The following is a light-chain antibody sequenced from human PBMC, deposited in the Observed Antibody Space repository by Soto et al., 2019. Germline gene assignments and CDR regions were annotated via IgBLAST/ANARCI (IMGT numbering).Light chain of an antibody. V-gene: IGKV1-9*01. CDR3: LQFNSYPPT. CDR2: SAS. CDR1: QGIGSF. Sequence: DIQLTQSPSFLSASVGDRVTITCRASQGIGSFLAWYQQKPGKAPRLLIYSASTLQSGVSFRFSGSGSVTDFTLTISSLQSEDFETYYYLQFNSYPPTFGQWTKVEIK. J-gene: IGKJ1*01.